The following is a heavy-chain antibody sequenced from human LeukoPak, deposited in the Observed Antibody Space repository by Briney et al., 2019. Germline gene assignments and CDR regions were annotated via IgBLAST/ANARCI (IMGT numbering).Heavy chain of an antibody. J-gene: IGHJ4*02. CDR3: ARVRAAAAVDY. D-gene: IGHD6-13*01. Sequence: ASVKVSCKASGYTFTGYYMHWVRQAPGQGLEWMGWINPNSGGTNCAQKFQGRVTMTRDTSISTAYMELSRLRSDDTAVYYCARVRAAAAVDYWGQGTLVTVSS. CDR2: INPNSGGT. CDR1: GYTFTGYY. V-gene: IGHV1-2*02.